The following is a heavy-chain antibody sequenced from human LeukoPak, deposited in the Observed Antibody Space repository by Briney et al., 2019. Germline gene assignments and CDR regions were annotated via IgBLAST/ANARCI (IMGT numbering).Heavy chain of an antibody. CDR1: GFMFSSRS. J-gene: IGHJ4*02. CDR2: ISSSSSPI. V-gene: IGHV3-48*01. Sequence: GGSLRLSCAASGFMFSSRSMNWVRQAPGKGLEWVSYISSSSSPIYYADSVKGRFTISRDNAKNSLYLQMNSLRAEDTAVYYCARDHSSGYMLYFDYWGQGTLVTVSS. D-gene: IGHD3-22*01. CDR3: ARDHSSGYMLYFDY.